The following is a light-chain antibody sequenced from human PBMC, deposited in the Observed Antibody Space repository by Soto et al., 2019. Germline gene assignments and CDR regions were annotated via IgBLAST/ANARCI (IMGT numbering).Light chain of an antibody. J-gene: IGKJ3*01. CDR3: QQSYDPPFT. V-gene: IGKV1-33*01. CDR1: QDINDY. CDR2: GAS. Sequence: EIQMTQSPSSLSASLGDRVTITCQASQDINDYSNWYQQKPGKAPRLLIYGASFLEVGVPSRFSGSGSGTHFTLTISSLQPEDFATYCCQQSYDPPFTFGPGTKVDIK.